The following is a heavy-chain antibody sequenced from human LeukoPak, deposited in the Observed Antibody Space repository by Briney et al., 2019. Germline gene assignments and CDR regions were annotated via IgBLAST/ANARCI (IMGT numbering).Heavy chain of an antibody. D-gene: IGHD3-10*01. CDR2: TYYRSRWIH. J-gene: IGHJ4*02. CDR3: VRNYRPDFDY. V-gene: IGHV6-1*01. CDR1: GDSVSSSSSA. Sequence: PSQTLSLTCAISGDSVSSSSSAWNWVRQSPSRGLEWLGRTYYRSRWIHDYAVSVKSRITINPDTSKNQFSLQLNSVTPEDTAVYYCVRNYRPDFDYWGQGTLVTVSS.